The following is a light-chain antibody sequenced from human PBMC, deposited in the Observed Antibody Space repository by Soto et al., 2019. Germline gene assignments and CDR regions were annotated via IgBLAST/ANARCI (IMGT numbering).Light chain of an antibody. Sequence: QSALTQPASVSGSPGQSITISCAGTMRDVGAYNLVSWYQQHPGRAPQLIIYEVRNRPSGISFRFSGSKSGNTASLTISGLQAEDEADCYCSSYTSKSSLIFGGGTKLTVL. V-gene: IGLV2-14*01. J-gene: IGLJ2*01. CDR2: EVR. CDR3: SSYTSKSSLI. CDR1: MRDVGAYNL.